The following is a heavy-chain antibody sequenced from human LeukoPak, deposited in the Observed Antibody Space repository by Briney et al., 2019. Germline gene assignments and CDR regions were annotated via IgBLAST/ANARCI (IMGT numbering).Heavy chain of an antibody. D-gene: IGHD2-15*01. J-gene: IGHJ4*02. CDR3: ARVGPFSGGSCYDY. CDR2: IIPIFGTA. CDR1: GGTFSSYA. Sequence: ASVKVSCKASGGTFSSYAISWVRQAPGQGLEWMGGIIPIFGTANYAQKFQGRVTITADESTSTAYMELSSLRSEDTAVYYCARVGPFSGGSCYDYWGQGTLVTVSS. V-gene: IGHV1-69*13.